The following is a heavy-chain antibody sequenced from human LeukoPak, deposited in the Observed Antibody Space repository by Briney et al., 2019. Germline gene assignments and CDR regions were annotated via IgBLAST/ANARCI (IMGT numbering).Heavy chain of an antibody. Sequence: GASVKVSCKASGYSFIRYHIHWVRQAPGQGLEWMGWISAYNGNTNYAQKLQGRVTMTTDTSTSTAYMELRSLRSDDTAVYYCARVDSSGYLSAFDIWGQGTMVTVSS. CDR2: ISAYNGNT. CDR1: GYSFIRYH. CDR3: ARVDSSGYLSAFDI. V-gene: IGHV1-18*01. J-gene: IGHJ3*02. D-gene: IGHD3-22*01.